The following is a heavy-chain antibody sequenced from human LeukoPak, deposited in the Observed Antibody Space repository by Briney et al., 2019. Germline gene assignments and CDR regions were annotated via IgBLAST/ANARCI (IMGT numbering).Heavy chain of an antibody. CDR3: ARVDDYSSSSYCYYGMDV. J-gene: IGHJ6*02. D-gene: IGHD6-6*01. Sequence: SVKVSCKASGGTFSSYAISWVRQAPGQGLEWMGGIIPIFGTANYAQKFQGRVTITADESTSTAYMELSSLRSEDTAVYYCARVDDYSSSSYCYYGMDVWGQGTTVTVSS. CDR1: GGTFSSYA. V-gene: IGHV1-69*13. CDR2: IIPIFGTA.